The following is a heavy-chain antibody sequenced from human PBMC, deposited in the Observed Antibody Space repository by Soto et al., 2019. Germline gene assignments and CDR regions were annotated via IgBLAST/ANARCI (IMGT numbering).Heavy chain of an antibody. CDR1: GGTFSSYA. V-gene: IGHV1-69*13. J-gene: IGHJ6*02. CDR2: IIPIFGTA. Sequence: ASVKVSCKASGGTFSSYAISWVRQAPGQGLEWMGGIIPIFGTANYAQKFQGRVTITADESTSTAYMELSSLRSEDTAVYYCAREGWELPPVDFKNYYYYGMDVWGQGTTVNVSS. D-gene: IGHD1-26*01. CDR3: AREGWELPPVDFKNYYYYGMDV.